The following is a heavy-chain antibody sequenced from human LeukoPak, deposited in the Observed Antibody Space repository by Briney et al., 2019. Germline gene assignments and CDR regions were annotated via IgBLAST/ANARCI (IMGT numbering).Heavy chain of an antibody. D-gene: IGHD5-18*01. V-gene: IGHV4-39*07. Sequence: PSETLSLTCTVSGGSISSSSYYWGWIRQPPGKGLEWIGSIYHSGSTYYNPSLKSRVTISVDTSKNQFSLKLSSVTAADTAVYYCASSSGYGYYFDYWGQGTLVTVSS. CDR1: GGSISSSSYY. CDR3: ASSSGYGYYFDY. CDR2: IYHSGST. J-gene: IGHJ4*02.